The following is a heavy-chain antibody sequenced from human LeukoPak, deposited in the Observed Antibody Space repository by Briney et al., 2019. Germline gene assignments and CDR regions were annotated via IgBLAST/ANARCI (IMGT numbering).Heavy chain of an antibody. CDR3: ARVEGIGYCSSTSCYFPPDY. V-gene: IGHV1-69*13. D-gene: IGHD2-2*01. Sequence: GASVKVSCKASGGTFSSYAISWVRQAPGQGLEWMGGIIPIFGTANYAQKFQGRVTITADESTSTAYMELSSLRSEDTAVYYCARVEGIGYCSSTSCYFPPDYWGRGTLVTVSS. CDR2: IIPIFGTA. CDR1: GGTFSSYA. J-gene: IGHJ4*02.